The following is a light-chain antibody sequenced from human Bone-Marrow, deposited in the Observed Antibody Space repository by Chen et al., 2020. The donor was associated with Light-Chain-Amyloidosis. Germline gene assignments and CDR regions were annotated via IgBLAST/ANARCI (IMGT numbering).Light chain of an antibody. CDR2: DAS. Sequence: EIVMTQSPATLSASPGERATLSCRASQSVSSKLAWYQQKPGQAPRLLIYDASTRATGISARFSGSGSVTEFTLTISSLQSEDVAVYYCQQYNNWPPWTFGQGTKVEIK. J-gene: IGKJ1*01. CDR1: QSVSSK. CDR3: QQYNNWPPWT. V-gene: IGKV3-15*01.